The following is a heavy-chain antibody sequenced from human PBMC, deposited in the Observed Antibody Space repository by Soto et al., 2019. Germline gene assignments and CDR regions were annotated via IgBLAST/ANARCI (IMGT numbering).Heavy chain of an antibody. CDR2: IIPVLGLT. D-gene: IGHD1-1*01. CDR1: GGSFNSYA. V-gene: IGHV1-69*02. CDR3: ATAFQLQAY. J-gene: IGHJ4*02. Sequence: QVQLVQSGAEVKKPGSSVKVSCKASGGSFNSYAISWVRQAPGQGLEWMGRIIPVLGLTNYAEKFQGRFTITAVTADKSTTVAYMELTSLRSEDTALYYCATAFQLQAYWGQGTLVTVSS.